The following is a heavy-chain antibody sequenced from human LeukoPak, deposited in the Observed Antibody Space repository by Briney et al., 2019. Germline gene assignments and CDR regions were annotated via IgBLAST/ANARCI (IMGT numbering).Heavy chain of an antibody. CDR1: GGSISSSSYY. D-gene: IGHD2-2*01. CDR3: ARDQYPDFDY. Sequence: SEALSLTCTVSGGSISSSSYYWGWIRQPPGKGLEWIGSIYYSGSTYYNPSLKSRVTISVDTSKNQFSLKLSSVTAADTAVYYCARDQYPDFDYWGQGTLVTVSS. CDR2: IYYSGST. J-gene: IGHJ4*02. V-gene: IGHV4-39*07.